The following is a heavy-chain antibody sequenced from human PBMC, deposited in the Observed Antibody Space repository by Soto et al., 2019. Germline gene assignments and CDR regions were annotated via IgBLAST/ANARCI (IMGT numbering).Heavy chain of an antibody. J-gene: IGHJ3*02. V-gene: IGHV1-69*13. CDR3: ARPNYYDSSGYYFSRGDGAFDI. Sequence: ASVKVSCKASGGTFSSYAISWVRQAPGQGLEWMGGIIPIFGTANYAQKFQGRVTITADESTSTAYMELSSLRSEDTAVYYCARPNYYDSSGYYFSRGDGAFDIWG. CDR1: GGTFSSYA. D-gene: IGHD3-22*01. CDR2: IIPIFGTA.